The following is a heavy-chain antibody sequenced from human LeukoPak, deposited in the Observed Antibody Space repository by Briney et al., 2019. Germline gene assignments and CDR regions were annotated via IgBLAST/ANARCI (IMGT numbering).Heavy chain of an antibody. CDR2: IIPIFGTA. D-gene: IGHD3-22*01. J-gene: IGHJ4*02. CDR1: GGTFSSYA. V-gene: IGHV1-69*05. CDR3: ARNPPHYYDSSGYFDY. Sequence: SVKVSCKASGGTFSSYAISWVRQAPGQGLEWIGGIIPIFGTANYAQKFQGRVTITTDESTSTAYMELSSLRSEDTAVYYCARNPPHYYDSSGYFDYWGQGTLVTVSS.